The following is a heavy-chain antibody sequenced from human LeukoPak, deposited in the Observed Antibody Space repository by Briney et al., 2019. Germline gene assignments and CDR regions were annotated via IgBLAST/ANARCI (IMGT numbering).Heavy chain of an antibody. D-gene: IGHD2-2*01. CDR1: GGSISSYY. CDR2: IYTSGST. CDR3: ARLGYCSSTNCYNFDY. V-gene: IGHV4-4*07. Sequence: SETLSLTCTVSGGSISSYYWSWIRQPAGKGLEWIGRIYTSGSTNYNPSLKSRVTMSVDTSKNQFSLKLSSVTAADTALYYCARLGYCSSTNCYNFDYWGQGTLVTVSS. J-gene: IGHJ4*02.